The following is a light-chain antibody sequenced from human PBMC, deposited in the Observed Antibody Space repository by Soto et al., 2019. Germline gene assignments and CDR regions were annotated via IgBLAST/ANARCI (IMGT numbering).Light chain of an antibody. V-gene: IGLV2-11*01. CDR3: CSYAGSYTYVV. Sequence: QSALTQPRSVSGSPGQSVTISCTGTSSDVGGYNYVSWYQQHPGKAPKLMIYDVSKRPSGVPDRFSGSKSGNTASLTISGLQAEDEADYYCCSYAGSYTYVVFGEGTKLTVL. CDR2: DVS. J-gene: IGLJ2*01. CDR1: SSDVGGYNY.